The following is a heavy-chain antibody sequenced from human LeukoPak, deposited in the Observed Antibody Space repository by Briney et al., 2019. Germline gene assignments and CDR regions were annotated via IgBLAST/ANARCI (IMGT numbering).Heavy chain of an antibody. D-gene: IGHD5-12*01. J-gene: IGHJ4*02. V-gene: IGHV3-23*01. CDR3: AKDRGSGYSGGPNDY. Sequence: PGGSLRLSCLASKFTFNNYAMTWVRQAPGKGLEWVSSISGSGDNMDYADSVKGRFTISRDNSENTLYLQMNSLRAEDTAVYYCAKDRGSGYSGGPNDYWGQGTLVTVSS. CDR2: ISGSGDNM. CDR1: KFTFNNYA.